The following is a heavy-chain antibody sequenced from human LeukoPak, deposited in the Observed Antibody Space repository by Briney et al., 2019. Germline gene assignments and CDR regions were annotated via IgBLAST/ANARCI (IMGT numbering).Heavy chain of an antibody. CDR2: IKPDGSQK. Sequence: GGSLGFSVAASGFTFFTSGWGGFGQAPGKGRGWLANIKPDGSQKYYVDSVKGRFTISRDNAKNSLYLQVDSLTAEDTAIYYCARDRDSNWYPYHDYWGQGVLVTVSS. CDR1: GFTFFTSG. D-gene: IGHD6-13*01. CDR3: ARDRDSNWYPYHDY. V-gene: IGHV3-7*03. J-gene: IGHJ4*02.